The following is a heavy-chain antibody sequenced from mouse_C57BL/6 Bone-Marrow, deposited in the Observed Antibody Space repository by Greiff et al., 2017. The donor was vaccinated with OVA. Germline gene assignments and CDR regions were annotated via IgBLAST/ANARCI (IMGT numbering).Heavy chain of an antibody. CDR1: GFTFSSYA. J-gene: IGHJ3*01. Sequence: EVQGVESGGGLVKPGGSLKLSCAASGFTFSSYAMSWVRQTPEKRLAWVATISDGGSYTYYPDNVKGRFTISRDNAKNNLYLQMSHLKSEDTAMYYCARGDGNYGRFAYWGQGTLVTVSA. D-gene: IGHD2-1*01. CDR2: ISDGGSYT. V-gene: IGHV5-4*01. CDR3: ARGDGNYGRFAY.